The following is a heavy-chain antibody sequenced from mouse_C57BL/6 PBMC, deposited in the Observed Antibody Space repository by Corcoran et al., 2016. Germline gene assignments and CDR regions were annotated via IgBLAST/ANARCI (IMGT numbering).Heavy chain of an antibody. J-gene: IGHJ2*01. CDR3: ARGGSCYPY. Sequence: QIQLVQSGPELKKPGETVKISCKASGYTFTTYGMSWVKQAPGKGLKWMGWINTYSGVPTYADDFKGRIAFSLETSASTAYLQINNLKNEDTATYFCARGGSCYPYWGQGTTLTVSS. CDR1: GYTFTTYG. V-gene: IGHV9-3*01. D-gene: IGHD2-12*01. CDR2: INTYSGVP.